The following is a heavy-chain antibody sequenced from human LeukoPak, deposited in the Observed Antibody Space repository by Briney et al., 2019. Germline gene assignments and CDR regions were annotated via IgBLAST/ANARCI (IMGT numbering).Heavy chain of an antibody. J-gene: IGHJ6*02. Sequence: SETLFLTCAVYGGSFSGYYWSWIRQPPGKGLEWIGEINHSGSTNYNPSLKSRVTISVDTSKNQFSLKLSSVTAADTAVYYCARASYGDYGLGYYYGMDVWGQGTTVTVSS. V-gene: IGHV4-34*01. CDR2: INHSGST. CDR3: ARASYGDYGLGYYYGMDV. CDR1: GGSFSGYY. D-gene: IGHD4-17*01.